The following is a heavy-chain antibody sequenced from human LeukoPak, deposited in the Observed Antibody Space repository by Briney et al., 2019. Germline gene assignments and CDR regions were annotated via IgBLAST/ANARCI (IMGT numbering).Heavy chain of an antibody. CDR1: GGSFRGYY. CDR3: ARGFYDSSGYYYALDYYYGMDV. J-gene: IGHJ6*02. D-gene: IGHD3-22*01. CDR2: INHSGST. V-gene: IGHV4-34*01. Sequence: PSETLSLTCAVYGGSFRGYYWSWIRQAPGKGLEWIGEINHSGSTNYNPSLKSRVTISVDTSKNQFSLKLSSVTAADTAVYYCARGFYDSSGYYYALDYYYGMDVWGQGTTVTVSS.